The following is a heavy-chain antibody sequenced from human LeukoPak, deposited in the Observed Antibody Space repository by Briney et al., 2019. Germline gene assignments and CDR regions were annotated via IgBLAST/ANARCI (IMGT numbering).Heavy chain of an antibody. Sequence: SHTLSLTCAISGDSVFSNSSWNWIRQSPSRGLEWLGRAYYRSKWYNDYGVSVKSRININPDTSKNHFSLHLSSVTPEDSALYYCVRGGQGDGHSADEGFDIWGQGTMVTVS. CDR2: AYYRSKWYN. D-gene: IGHD5-18*01. V-gene: IGHV6-1*01. J-gene: IGHJ3*02. CDR3: VRGGQGDGHSADEGFDI. CDR1: GDSVFSNSS.